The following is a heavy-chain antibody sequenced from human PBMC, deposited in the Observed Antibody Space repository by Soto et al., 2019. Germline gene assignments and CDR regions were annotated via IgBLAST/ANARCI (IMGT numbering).Heavy chain of an antibody. CDR3: ARAPANYYYYGMDV. V-gene: IGHV3-48*03. J-gene: IGHJ6*02. CDR2: ISSSGSDR. Sequence: PGGSLRLSCAASGFTFSSYEMNWVHQAPGKGLEWVSYISSSGSDRYYADSVRGRFTISRGNAKNSLYLQMNSLRVEDTGVYYCARAPANYYYYGMDVWGQGTMVTVSS. CDR1: GFTFSSYE.